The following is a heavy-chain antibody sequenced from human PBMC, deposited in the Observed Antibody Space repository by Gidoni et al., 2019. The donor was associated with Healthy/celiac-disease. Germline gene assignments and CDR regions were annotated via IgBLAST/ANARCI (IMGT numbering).Heavy chain of an antibody. CDR1: GFTFSDHY. J-gene: IGHJ5*02. CDR2: TRTKANSYTT. V-gene: IGHV3-72*01. Sequence: EVQLVESGGGLVQPGGSLRLSCAASGFTFSDHYMDWVRQAPGKGLEWVGRTRTKANSYTTEYAASVKGRFTISRDDSKNSLYLQMNSLKTEDTAVYYCAREPLGSYYSLGWFDPWGQGTLVTVSS. CDR3: AREPLGSYYSLGWFDP. D-gene: IGHD1-26*01.